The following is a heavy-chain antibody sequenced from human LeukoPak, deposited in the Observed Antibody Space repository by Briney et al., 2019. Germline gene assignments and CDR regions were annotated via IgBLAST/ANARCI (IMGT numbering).Heavy chain of an antibody. CDR2: ISGSSSTL. Sequence: PGGSLRLSCAASGFTFSSYSMNWVRQAPGKGLEWVSYISGSSSTLYYADSVKGRFTISRDNAKNSLYLQMNSLRAEDTAVYYCARDRYGDPTQEYFQHWGQGTLVTVSS. J-gene: IGHJ1*01. CDR1: GFTFSSYS. D-gene: IGHD4-17*01. CDR3: ARDRYGDPTQEYFQH. V-gene: IGHV3-48*01.